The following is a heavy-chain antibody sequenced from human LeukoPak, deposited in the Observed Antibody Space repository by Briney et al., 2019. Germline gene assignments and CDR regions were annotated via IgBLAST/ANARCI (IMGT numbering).Heavy chain of an antibody. D-gene: IGHD3-10*02. CDR2: ISSSGSTI. Sequence: GGSLRLSCTASGFTFSSYAFSWVRQAPGKGLEWVSYISSSGSTIYYADSVKGRFTISGDNAKNSLYLQMNSLRAEDTAVYYCAELGITMIGGVWGKGTTVTISS. J-gene: IGHJ6*04. V-gene: IGHV3-48*03. CDR3: AELGITMIGGV. CDR1: GFTFSSYA.